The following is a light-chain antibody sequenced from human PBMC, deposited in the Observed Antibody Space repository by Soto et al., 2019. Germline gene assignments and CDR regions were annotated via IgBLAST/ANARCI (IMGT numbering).Light chain of an antibody. Sequence: EIVLTQSPGTLSLSPGERATLSFRASQSVTGSYLAWYQQKPGQAPRLLIYGASSRASGIPDRFSGSGSGTDFTLTISRLEPEDFAVYYCQQYGSSPPVTFGPGTKVVIK. CDR1: QSVTGSY. CDR3: QQYGSSPPVT. J-gene: IGKJ3*01. V-gene: IGKV3-20*01. CDR2: GAS.